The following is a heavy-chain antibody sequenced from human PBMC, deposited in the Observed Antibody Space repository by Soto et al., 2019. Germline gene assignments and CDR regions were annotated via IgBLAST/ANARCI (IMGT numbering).Heavy chain of an antibody. D-gene: IGHD3-22*01. CDR2: ISWNSGSI. J-gene: IGHJ6*03. CDR3: AKGLHSKVDYYMDV. CDR1: GFTFDDYA. V-gene: IGHV3-9*01. Sequence: EVQLVESGGGLVQPGRSLRLSCAASGFTFDDYAMHWVRQAPGKGLEWVSGISWNSGSIGYADSVKGRFTISRDNAKNSLYLQMNSRRAEDTALYYCAKGLHSKVDYYMDVWGKGTTVTVSS.